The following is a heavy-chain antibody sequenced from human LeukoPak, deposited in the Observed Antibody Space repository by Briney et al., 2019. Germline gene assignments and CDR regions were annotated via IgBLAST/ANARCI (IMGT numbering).Heavy chain of an antibody. Sequence: AGGSLRLSRAASGFTFSSYAMHWVRQAPGKGLEWVAVISYDGSNKYYADSVKGRFTISRDNSKNTLYLQMNSLRAEDTAVYYCARDMSPYCGAKGYYYYGMDVWGQGTTVTVSS. D-gene: IGHD2-21*01. CDR1: GFTFSSYA. V-gene: IGHV3-30-3*01. CDR2: ISYDGSNK. CDR3: ARDMSPYCGAKGYYYYGMDV. J-gene: IGHJ6*02.